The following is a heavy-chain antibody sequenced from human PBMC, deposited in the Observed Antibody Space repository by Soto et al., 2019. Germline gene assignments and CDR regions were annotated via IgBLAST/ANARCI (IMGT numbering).Heavy chain of an antibody. V-gene: IGHV1-18*01. CDR3: ARDGERDTGLNFYYYLHGMDA. CDR1: GGTFSSYA. Sequence: ASVTFSFKASGGTFSSYAISWVRQAPGQWLEWMGWISPYNGTTKYAEKFQGEMTMTTDTATSTAYMDLRSLRSDDTAVYYCARDGERDTGLNFYYYLHGMDAWGQGTRVTVSS. D-gene: IGHD1-1*01. J-gene: IGHJ6*02. CDR2: ISPYNGTT.